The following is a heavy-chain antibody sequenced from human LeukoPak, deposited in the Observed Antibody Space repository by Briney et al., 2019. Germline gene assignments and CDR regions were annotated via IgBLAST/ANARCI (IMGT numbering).Heavy chain of an antibody. CDR3: ARRGYYDDSGFRNDAFDI. Sequence: SETLSLTCTVSGGSISNSYWSWIRQPPGKGLEWIGFIYYSGSTNYNPSLESRVTISVDTSKNQFSLKLSSVTAADTAVYYCARRGYYDDSGFRNDAFDIWGQGTMATVSS. D-gene: IGHD3-22*01. J-gene: IGHJ3*02. V-gene: IGHV4-59*08. CDR1: GGSISNSY. CDR2: IYYSGST.